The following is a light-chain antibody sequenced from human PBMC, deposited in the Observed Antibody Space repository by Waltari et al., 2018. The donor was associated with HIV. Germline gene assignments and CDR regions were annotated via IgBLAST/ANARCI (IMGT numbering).Light chain of an antibody. CDR3: QVWDSTNHHVV. CDR2: FNS. Sequence: ASKSVHWYRQHPGQAPVLVIRFNSDRPSGIPDRFSGSTSGNTATLTISRVEVGDEADYYCQVWDSTNHHVVFGGGTELTVL. V-gene: IGLV3-21*04. CDR1: ASKS. J-gene: IGLJ3*02.